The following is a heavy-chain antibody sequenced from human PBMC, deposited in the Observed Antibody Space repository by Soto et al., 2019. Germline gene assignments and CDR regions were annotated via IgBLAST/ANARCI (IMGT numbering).Heavy chain of an antibody. Sequence: EEQLLGSGGGLVQPGGSLRLSCAASGFTFSGYAMSWVRQAPGKGLEWVSGISGSAASTNYADSVKGRFTISRDNSKSTLYLQMNSLRAEDTAVYYCAKDVHYDILTGIEYFHHWAQGTLVTVSS. CDR2: ISGSAAST. CDR3: AKDVHYDILTGIEYFHH. CDR1: GFTFSGYA. D-gene: IGHD3-9*01. J-gene: IGHJ1*01. V-gene: IGHV3-23*01.